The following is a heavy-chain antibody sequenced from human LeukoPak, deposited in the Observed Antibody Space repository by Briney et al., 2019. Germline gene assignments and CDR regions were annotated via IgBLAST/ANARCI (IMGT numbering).Heavy chain of an antibody. J-gene: IGHJ6*02. CDR3: ARRDAYYYDSSGYPSPYYYGMDV. Sequence: ASVKVSCKASGYTFTSYAMHWVRQAPGQRLEWMGWINAGNGNTKYSQKFQGRVTITADESTSTAYMELSSLRSEDTAVYYCARRDAYYYDSSGYPSPYYYGMDVWGQGTTVTVSS. D-gene: IGHD3-22*01. CDR1: GYTFTSYA. V-gene: IGHV1-3*01. CDR2: INAGNGNT.